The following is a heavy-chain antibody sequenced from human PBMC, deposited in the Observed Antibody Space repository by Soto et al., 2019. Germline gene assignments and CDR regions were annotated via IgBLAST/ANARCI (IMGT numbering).Heavy chain of an antibody. J-gene: IGHJ5*02. V-gene: IGHV3-30*18. CDR2: ISYHGINT. D-gene: IGHD5-12*01. Sequence: QVQLVESGGGVVQPGGSLRLSCAASGFTFSSYGMHWVRQAPGKGLEWVAVISYHGINTHYADSVKGRFTISRDNYKNTVYLHMNSLRPEDTAVYYCAKTGDSGYDWGWFDPWGQGTLVTVSS. CDR1: GFTFSSYG. CDR3: AKTGDSGYDWGWFDP.